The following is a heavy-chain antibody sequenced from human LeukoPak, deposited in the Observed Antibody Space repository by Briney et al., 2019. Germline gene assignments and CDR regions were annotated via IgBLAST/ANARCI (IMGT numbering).Heavy chain of an antibody. V-gene: IGHV4-38-2*02. Sequence: SETLSLTCTVSGYSISSGYYWGWIRQPPGKGLEWIGSIYHSGSTYYNPSLKSRVTISVDTSKNQFSLKLSSVTAADTAVYYCARGRYYYDSSGYYYFDYWGQGTLVTVSS. D-gene: IGHD3-22*01. CDR2: IYHSGST. CDR1: GYSISSGYY. CDR3: ARGRYYYDSSGYYYFDY. J-gene: IGHJ4*02.